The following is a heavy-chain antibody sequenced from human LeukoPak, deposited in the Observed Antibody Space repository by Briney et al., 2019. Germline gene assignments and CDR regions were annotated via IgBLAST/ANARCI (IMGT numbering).Heavy chain of an antibody. CDR3: ARDFRRLREYGFTHFDY. D-gene: IGHD5-12*01. Sequence: SETLSLTCAVSGYSISSGYYWGWIRQPPGKGLEWIGSIYHSGSTYYNPSLKSRVTISVDTSKNQFSLKLSSVTAADTAVYYCARDFRRLREYGFTHFDYLGQGTLVTVSS. V-gene: IGHV4-38-2*01. CDR2: IYHSGST. J-gene: IGHJ4*02. CDR1: GYSISSGYY.